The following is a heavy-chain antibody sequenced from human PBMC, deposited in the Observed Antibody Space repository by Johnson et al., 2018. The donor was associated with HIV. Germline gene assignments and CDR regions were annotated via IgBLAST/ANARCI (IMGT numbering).Heavy chain of an antibody. V-gene: IGHV3-30*18. Sequence: QMLLVESGGGVVQPGRSLRLSCAASGFTFNTYGMHWVRQAPGKGLEWVAVISYVGSTKYYADSVKGRFSISRDNSKNSLFLQMNSLRAEDTAVYYCAKVNDYVWGSYHIVRAFDIWGQGTMVSVSS. CDR1: GFTFNTYG. J-gene: IGHJ3*02. CDR2: ISYVGSTK. CDR3: AKVNDYVWGSYHIVRAFDI. D-gene: IGHD3-16*02.